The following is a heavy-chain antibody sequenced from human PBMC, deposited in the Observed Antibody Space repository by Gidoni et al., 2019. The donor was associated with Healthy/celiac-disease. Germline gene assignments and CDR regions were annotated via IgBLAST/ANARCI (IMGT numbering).Heavy chain of an antibody. Sequence: QVQPVQSGAEEKKPGASVTVSCKASGYTFTSYAMHWVRQAPGQRLEWMGWINAGNGNTKYSQKFQGRVTITRDTSASTAYMELSSLRSEDTAVYYCARIQSYYYDSSGDDYWGQGTLVTVSS. V-gene: IGHV1-3*05. CDR3: ARIQSYYYDSSGDDY. J-gene: IGHJ4*02. D-gene: IGHD3-22*01. CDR2: INAGNGNT. CDR1: GYTFTSYA.